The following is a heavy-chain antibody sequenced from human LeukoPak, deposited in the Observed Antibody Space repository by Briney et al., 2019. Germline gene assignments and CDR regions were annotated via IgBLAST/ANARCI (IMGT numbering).Heavy chain of an antibody. J-gene: IGHJ4*02. Sequence: SQTLSLTCTVSGGSISSGGYYWSWIRQHPGKGLEWIGYIYYSGSTYYNPSLKSRVTISVDTSKNQFSLRLSSVTAADTAVYYCARKVGNYYDSSGYFDYWGQGTLVTVSS. D-gene: IGHD3-22*01. CDR3: ARKVGNYYDSSGYFDY. V-gene: IGHV4-31*03. CDR2: IYYSGST. CDR1: GGSISSGGYY.